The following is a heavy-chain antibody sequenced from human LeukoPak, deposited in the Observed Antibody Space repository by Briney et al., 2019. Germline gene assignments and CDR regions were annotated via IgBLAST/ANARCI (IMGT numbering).Heavy chain of an antibody. D-gene: IGHD1-26*01. J-gene: IGHJ6*03. V-gene: IGHV1-69*13. CDR2: IIPIYGTA. CDR3: ARGMGGFPGDDYYYYYMDV. Sequence: SVKVSCKASGGTFSSYAISWVRQAPGQGLEWMGGIIPIYGTANYAQKFQGRVTITADESTSTAYMELSSLRSEDTAVYYCARGMGGFPGDDYYYYYMDVWGKGTTVTISS. CDR1: GGTFSSYA.